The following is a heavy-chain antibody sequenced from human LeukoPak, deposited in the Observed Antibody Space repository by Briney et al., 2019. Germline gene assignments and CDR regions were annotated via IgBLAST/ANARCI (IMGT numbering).Heavy chain of an antibody. V-gene: IGHV3-23*01. CDR2: ISTSGGNT. J-gene: IGHJ4*02. CDR1: GFTFSNYA. Sequence: GGSLGLSCAASGFTFSNYAVSWVRQAPGRGLEWVSAISTSGGNTYDADSVKGRFTISRDNSKNTLHLQMNSLRAEDTAVYHCARQLGYCSDGSCYFDYWGQGTLVTVSS. D-gene: IGHD2-15*01. CDR3: ARQLGYCSDGSCYFDY.